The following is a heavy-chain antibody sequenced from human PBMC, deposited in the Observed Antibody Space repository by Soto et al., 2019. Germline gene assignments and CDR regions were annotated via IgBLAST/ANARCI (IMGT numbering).Heavy chain of an antibody. CDR3: ARSEVTGTTVRVYGVDV. CDR2: IYHHGST. Sequence: QVQLQESGPGLVKPSDTLSLTCAVSGYSITNGNWWAWFRQPPGKGRGWIGYIYHHGSTFYNPSLKSRVTMSADTSKNQFSLKLSSVTAVDTAVYYCARSEVTGTTVRVYGVDVWGQGTTVTVSS. CDR1: GYSITNGNW. J-gene: IGHJ6*02. V-gene: IGHV4-28*01. D-gene: IGHD1-1*01.